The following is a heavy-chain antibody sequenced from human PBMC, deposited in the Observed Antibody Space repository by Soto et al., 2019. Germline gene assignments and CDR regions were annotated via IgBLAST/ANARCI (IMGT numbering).Heavy chain of an antibody. CDR3: ARHNHYYDSSGYYWPPRFDY. CDR2: IYPGDSDT. Sequence: PGESLKISCKGSGYSFTSYWIGWVRQMPVKGLEWMGIIYPGDSDTRYSPSFQGQVTISADKSISTAYLQWSSLKASDTAMYYCARHNHYYDSSGYYWPPRFDYRGQRSLVSLPS. J-gene: IGHJ4*02. V-gene: IGHV5-51*01. D-gene: IGHD3-22*01. CDR1: GYSFTSYW.